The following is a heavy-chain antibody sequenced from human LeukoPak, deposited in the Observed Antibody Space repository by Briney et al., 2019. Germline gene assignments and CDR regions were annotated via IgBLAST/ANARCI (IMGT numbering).Heavy chain of an antibody. D-gene: IGHD7-27*01. J-gene: IGHJ4*02. CDR3: AYDGPNWGSYFDY. CDR2: IGSSDGKT. CDR1: GFTFRNYA. Sequence: GGSLRLSCVASGFTFRNYAMNWVRQAPGKGLEWVSAIGSSDGKTYYADSVQGRFTISRDISKNTLYLHMKSLRAEDTAVYYCAYDGPNWGSYFDYWGQGSLVTVSS. V-gene: IGHV3-23*01.